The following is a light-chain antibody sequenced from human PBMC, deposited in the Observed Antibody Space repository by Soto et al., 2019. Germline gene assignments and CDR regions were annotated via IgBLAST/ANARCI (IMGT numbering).Light chain of an antibody. CDR3: CSYAGTSYV. Sequence: QSALTQPASVSWSPGQSITISCTGTSSDVGIYNLVSLYQQHPGKAPKLMIYEVTKRPSGVSNRFSGSKSGNAASLTISGLQAEDESDYYCCSYAGTSYVFGTGTKVTAL. V-gene: IGLV2-23*02. CDR1: SSDVGIYNL. J-gene: IGLJ1*01. CDR2: EVT.